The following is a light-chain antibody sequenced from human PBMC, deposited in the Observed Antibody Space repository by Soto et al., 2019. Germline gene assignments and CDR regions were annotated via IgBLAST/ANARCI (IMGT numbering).Light chain of an antibody. J-gene: IGKJ5*01. CDR3: QQRSNWRGIT. V-gene: IGKV3-11*01. Sequence: EIVLTQSPATLSLSPGARAALSCGASQSVSSYLAWYQQKPGQAPRLLIYDASNRATGIPARFSGSGSGTDFTLTISSLEPEDFAVYYCQQRSNWRGITFGQGTRLEIK. CDR2: DAS. CDR1: QSVSSY.